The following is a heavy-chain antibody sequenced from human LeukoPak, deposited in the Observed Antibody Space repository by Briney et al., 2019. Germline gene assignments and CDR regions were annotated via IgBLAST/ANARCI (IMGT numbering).Heavy chain of an antibody. J-gene: IGHJ5*02. CDR2: INPNSGGT. Sequence: WASVKVSCKASGYTFTSYAISWVRQAPGQGLEWMGWINPNSGGTNYAQKFQGRVTMTRDTSISTAYMELSRLRSDDTAVYYCARGIRWFGELLFGEKRFDPWGQGTLVTVSS. V-gene: IGHV1-2*02. CDR3: ARGIRWFGELLFGEKRFDP. CDR1: GYTFTSYA. D-gene: IGHD3-10*01.